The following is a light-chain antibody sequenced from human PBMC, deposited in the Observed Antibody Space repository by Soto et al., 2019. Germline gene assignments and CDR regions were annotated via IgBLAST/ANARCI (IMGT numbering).Light chain of an antibody. J-gene: IGKJ2*01. CDR1: QSVSSSY. CDR2: GAS. CDR3: QQYDRSPGYT. V-gene: IGKV3-20*01. Sequence: EIVLTQSPGTLSLSPGERATLSCRASQSVSSSYLTWYQQKPGQAPRVLVYGASRRATGIPDRFSGSGSGTDFTLTISRLEPEDVAVYYCQQYDRSPGYTFGQGTKLEIK.